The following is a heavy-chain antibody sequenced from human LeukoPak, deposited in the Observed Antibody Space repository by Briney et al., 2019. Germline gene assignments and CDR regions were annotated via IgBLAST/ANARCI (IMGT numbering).Heavy chain of an antibody. Sequence: ASVKVSCKSSGYTCTTYGITWVRQAPGQGLEWMGWISTYNGNTNYAQKLQGRVTMTTDTSTSTAYMKLRSLRSDDTAMYYCVRDRMDTGTYFDYWGQGTLVTVSS. J-gene: IGHJ4*02. CDR3: VRDRMDTGTYFDY. V-gene: IGHV1-18*01. D-gene: IGHD5-18*01. CDR2: ISTYNGNT. CDR1: GYTCTTYG.